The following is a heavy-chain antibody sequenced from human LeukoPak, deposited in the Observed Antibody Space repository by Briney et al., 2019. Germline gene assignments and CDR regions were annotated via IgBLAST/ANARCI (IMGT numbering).Heavy chain of an antibody. V-gene: IGHV4-59*11. CDR2: IYYSGST. J-gene: IGHJ6*03. Sequence: SETLSLTCTVSGGSISSHYWSWIRQPPGKGLEWIGYIYYSGSTNYNPSLKSRVTISVDTSKNQFSLKLSSVTAADTAVYYCARGRALYDFWSGYYPYYYYMDVWGKGTTVTVSS. CDR3: ARGRALYDFWSGYYPYYYYMDV. CDR1: GGSISSHY. D-gene: IGHD3-3*01.